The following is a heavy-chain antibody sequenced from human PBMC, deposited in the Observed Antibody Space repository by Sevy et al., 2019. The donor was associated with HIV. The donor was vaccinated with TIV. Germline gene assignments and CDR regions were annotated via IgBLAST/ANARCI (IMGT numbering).Heavy chain of an antibody. CDR2: MNPNSGNT. D-gene: IGHD3-16*01. CDR1: GYTFTSYD. V-gene: IGHV1-8*01. J-gene: IGHJ6*02. CDR3: AGVGPPSMGGYYYYYGMDV. Sequence: ASVKVSCKASGYTFTSYDINWVRQATGQGLEWMGWMNPNSGNTGYAQKFQGRVTMTRNTSISTAYMELSSLGSEDTAVYYCAGVGPPSMGGYYYYYGMDVWGQGTTVTVSS.